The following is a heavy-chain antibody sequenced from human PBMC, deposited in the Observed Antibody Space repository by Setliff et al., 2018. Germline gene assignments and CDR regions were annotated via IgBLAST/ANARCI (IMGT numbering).Heavy chain of an antibody. Sequence: GGSLRLSCAASGFTFSTYAMTWVRQAPGKGLEWVSAISGGGGNTFYADSVRGRFTISRDNSKKTLYLQMNSLRAEDTAVYYCVKDVVGYSSTWPKRDYFDYWGQGTLVTVSS. CDR1: GFTFSTYA. CDR3: VKDVVGYSSTWPKRDYFDY. V-gene: IGHV3-23*01. CDR2: ISGGGGNT. J-gene: IGHJ4*02. D-gene: IGHD6-13*01.